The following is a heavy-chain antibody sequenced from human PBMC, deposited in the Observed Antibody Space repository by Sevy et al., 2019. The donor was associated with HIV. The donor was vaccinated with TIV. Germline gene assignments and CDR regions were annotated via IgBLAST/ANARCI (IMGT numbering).Heavy chain of an antibody. CDR3: VKDIQFFGVPKPGGMDV. Sequence: GGCLRLSCAASGFTFGDYAMHWVRQAPGKGLEWVSGISWNSGSIGYADSVKGRFTISRDIAENSLYRQINSLRPEDTALYYCVKDIQFFGVPKPGGMDVWGQGTTVTVSS. J-gene: IGHJ6*02. CDR1: GFTFGDYA. D-gene: IGHD3-3*01. V-gene: IGHV3-9*01. CDR2: ISWNSGSI.